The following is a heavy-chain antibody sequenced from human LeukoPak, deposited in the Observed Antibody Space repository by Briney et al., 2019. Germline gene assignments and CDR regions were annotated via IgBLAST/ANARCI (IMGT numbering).Heavy chain of an antibody. CDR1: GYTFTSYG. CDR3: LFTVTTSGYFQH. V-gene: IGHV1-18*01. J-gene: IGHJ1*01. CDR2: ISAYNGNT. D-gene: IGHD4-17*01. Sequence: GASGKVSCKASGYTFTSYGISWVRQAPGQGLEWMGWISAYNGNTNYAQKLQGRVTMTTDTSTSTAYMELRSLRSDDTAVYYCLFTVTTSGYFQHWGQGTLVTVSS.